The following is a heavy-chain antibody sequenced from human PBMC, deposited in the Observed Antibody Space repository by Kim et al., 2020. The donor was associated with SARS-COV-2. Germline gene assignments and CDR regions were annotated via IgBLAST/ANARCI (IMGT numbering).Heavy chain of an antibody. V-gene: IGHV3-23*01. CDR3: AKVMGKITGTTNFDI. D-gene: IGHD1-7*01. Sequence: DSVKGRFTISRDNAKNPLYLQMNSLRAEDTAVYYCAKVMGKITGTTNFDIWGQGTMVTVSS. J-gene: IGHJ3*02.